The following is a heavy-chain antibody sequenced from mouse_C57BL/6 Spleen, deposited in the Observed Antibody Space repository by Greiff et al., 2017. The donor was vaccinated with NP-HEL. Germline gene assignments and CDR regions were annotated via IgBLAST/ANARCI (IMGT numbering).Heavy chain of an antibody. CDR3: ARNWVDY. CDR1: GYTFTDYY. Sequence: EVQLQQSGPELVKPGASVKISCKASGYTFTDYYMNWVKQSHGKSLEWIGDINPNNGGTSYNQKFKGKATLTVDKSSSTAYMELRSLTSEDSAVYYCARNWVDYWGQGTTLTVSS. D-gene: IGHD4-1*01. V-gene: IGHV1-26*01. J-gene: IGHJ2*01. CDR2: INPNNGGT.